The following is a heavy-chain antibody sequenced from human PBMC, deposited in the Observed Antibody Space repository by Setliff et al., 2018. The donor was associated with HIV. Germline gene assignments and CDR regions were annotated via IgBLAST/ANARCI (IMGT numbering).Heavy chain of an antibody. D-gene: IGHD3-16*01. J-gene: IGHJ6*03. Sequence: GGSLRLSCAASGFTFSSYSVNWVRQAPGKGLEWVSSISSSSSYIYYADSVKGRFTISRDNAKNSLYLQMNSLRAEDTAVYYCARHGGYYYYYMDVWGKGTTVTVSS. CDR3: ARHGGYYYYYMDV. CDR2: ISSSSSYI. CDR1: GFTFSSYS. V-gene: IGHV3-21*01.